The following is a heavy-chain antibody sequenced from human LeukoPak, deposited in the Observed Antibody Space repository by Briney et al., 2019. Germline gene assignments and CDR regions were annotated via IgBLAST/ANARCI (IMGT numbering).Heavy chain of an antibody. V-gene: IGHV3-21*01. Sequence: AGGSLRLSCAASGFTFSTYSMNWVRQAPGKGLEWVSSISSSSSHIYYADSVKGRFTISRDNAKNSLFLQMNSLRAEDTAAYYCARMDDDYYYYYMDVWGKGTTVTVSS. CDR3: ARMDDDYYYYYMDV. J-gene: IGHJ6*03. D-gene: IGHD2-2*03. CDR2: ISSSSSHI. CDR1: GFTFSTYS.